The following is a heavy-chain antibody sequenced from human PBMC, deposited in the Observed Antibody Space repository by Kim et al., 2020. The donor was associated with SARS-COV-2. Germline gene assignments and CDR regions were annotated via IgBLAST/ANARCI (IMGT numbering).Heavy chain of an antibody. V-gene: IGHV4-39*01. CDR2: IYFSGST. Sequence: SETLSLTCSVSGVSISTNNCYWGWIRQPPGKGLEWIGAIYFSGSTYYNPSLNSRVTISVDTSKSQFSLRLSSVTAADTAVYYCARLPYYYGSGSFDYWGQGALVIVSS. CDR1: GVSISTNNCY. D-gene: IGHD3-10*01. CDR3: ARLPYYYGSGSFDY. J-gene: IGHJ4*02.